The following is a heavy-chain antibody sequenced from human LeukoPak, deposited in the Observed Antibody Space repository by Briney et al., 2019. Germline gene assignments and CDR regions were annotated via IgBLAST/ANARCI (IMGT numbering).Heavy chain of an antibody. CDR2: ISYDGRNK. CDR1: GFTFSSYG. J-gene: IGHJ3*02. CDR3: AEEGYSSSAALDI. V-gene: IGHV3-30*18. D-gene: IGHD6-13*01. Sequence: GGSLRLSCAASGFTFSSYGIHWVRQAPGKGLEWVAVISYDGRNKYHADSVKGRFTISRDNSKKTLYLEMNSLRDEDTAVYYCAEEGYSSSAALDIWGQGTMVTVSS.